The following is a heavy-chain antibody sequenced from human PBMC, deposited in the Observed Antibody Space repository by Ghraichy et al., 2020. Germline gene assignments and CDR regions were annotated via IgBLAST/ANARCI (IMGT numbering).Heavy chain of an antibody. D-gene: IGHD6-19*01. CDR2: ISYDGSNK. CDR1: GFTFSSYA. J-gene: IGHJ4*02. V-gene: IGHV3-30*04. CDR3: ARDPDGWSPFDY. Sequence: GESLNISCAASGFTFSSYAMHWVRQAPGKGLEWVAVISYDGSNKYYADSVKGRFTISRDNSKNTLYLQMNSLRAEDTAVYYCARDPDGWSPFDYWGQGTLVTVSS.